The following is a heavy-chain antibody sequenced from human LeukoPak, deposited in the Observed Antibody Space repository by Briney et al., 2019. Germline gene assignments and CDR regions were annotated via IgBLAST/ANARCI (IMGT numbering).Heavy chain of an antibody. CDR2: IIPIFGTA. V-gene: IGHV1-69*06. Sequence: GASVKVSCKASGGTFSSYAISWVRQAPGQGLEWTGGIIPIFGTANYAQKFQGRVTITADKSTSTAYMELSSLRSGDTAVYYCATEGGLGLGENWFDPWGQGTLVTVSS. CDR3: ATEGGLGLGENWFDP. CDR1: GGTFSSYA. J-gene: IGHJ5*02. D-gene: IGHD3/OR15-3a*01.